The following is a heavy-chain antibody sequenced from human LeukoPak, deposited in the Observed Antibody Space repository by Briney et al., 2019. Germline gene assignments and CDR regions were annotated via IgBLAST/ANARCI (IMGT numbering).Heavy chain of an antibody. CDR3: ARAMVRGVTINWFDP. J-gene: IGHJ5*02. D-gene: IGHD3-10*01. CDR1: RYTFTSYA. Sequence: ASVKVSCKASRYTFTSYAMHWVRQAPGQRLEWMGWINAGNGNTKYSQKFQGRPTITRDTSASTAYMELSSLRSEDTAVYYCARAMVRGVTINWFDPWGQGTLVTVSS. CDR2: INAGNGNT. V-gene: IGHV1-3*01.